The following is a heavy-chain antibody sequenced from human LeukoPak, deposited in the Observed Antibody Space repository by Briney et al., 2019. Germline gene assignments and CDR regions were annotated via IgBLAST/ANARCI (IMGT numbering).Heavy chain of an antibody. D-gene: IGHD6-13*01. CDR2: ISAYNGNT. CDR1: GYTFTSYG. CDR3: ARDRGSSGTRGFDY. V-gene: IGHV1-18*01. Sequence: ASVKVSCTASGYTFTSYGISWVRQAPGQGLEWMGWISAYNGNTNYAQKLQGRATMTTDTSTSTAYMELRSLRSDDTAVYYCARDRGSSGTRGFDYWGQGTLVTVSS. J-gene: IGHJ4*02.